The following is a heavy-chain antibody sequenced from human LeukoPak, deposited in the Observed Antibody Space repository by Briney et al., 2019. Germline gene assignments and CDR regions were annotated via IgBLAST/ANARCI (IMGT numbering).Heavy chain of an antibody. CDR1: GFTFSSYA. V-gene: IGHV3-23*01. D-gene: IGHD4-23*01. CDR2: ISGSGGST. CDR3: ARDALDQNYGGNRADHTSFDY. J-gene: IGHJ4*02. Sequence: GGSLRLSCAASGFTFSSYAMSWVRQAPGKGLEWVSAISGSGGSTYYADSVKGRFTISRDNAKNSLYLQMNSLRAEDTAVYYCARDALDQNYGGNRADHTSFDYWGQGTLVTVSS.